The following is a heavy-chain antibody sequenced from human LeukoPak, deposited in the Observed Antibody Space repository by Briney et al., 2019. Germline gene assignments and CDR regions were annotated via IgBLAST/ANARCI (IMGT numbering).Heavy chain of an antibody. CDR2: IYHSGST. Sequence: SETLSLTCTVSGYSISSGYYWGWIRQPPGKGLEWIGSIYHSGSTYYNPSLKSRVTISVDTSKNQFSLKLSSVTAADTAVYYCARRYSSGLDWGQGTLVTVSS. J-gene: IGHJ4*02. V-gene: IGHV4-38-2*02. CDR3: ARRYSSGLD. D-gene: IGHD2-15*01. CDR1: GYSISSGYY.